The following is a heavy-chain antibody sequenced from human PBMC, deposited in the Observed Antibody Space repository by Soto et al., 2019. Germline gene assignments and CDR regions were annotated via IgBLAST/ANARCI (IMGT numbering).Heavy chain of an antibody. CDR3: ARVGYSGYDMRFYYYYGMDV. J-gene: IGHJ6*02. D-gene: IGHD5-12*01. Sequence: ASVKVSCKASGYTFTSYDINWVRQATGQGLEWMGWMNPNSGNTGYAQKFQGRVTMTRNTSISTAYMELSSLRSEDTAVYYCARVGYSGYDMRFYYYYGMDVWGQGTTVTVSS. CDR1: GYTFTSYD. CDR2: MNPNSGNT. V-gene: IGHV1-8*01.